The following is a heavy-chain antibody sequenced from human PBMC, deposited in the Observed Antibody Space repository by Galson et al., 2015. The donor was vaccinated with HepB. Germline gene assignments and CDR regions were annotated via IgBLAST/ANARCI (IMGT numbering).Heavy chain of an antibody. CDR3: AKDHKCTESVCYTYFYNGMDI. J-gene: IGHJ6*02. CDR2: ISGSGIST. CDR1: KFSFSDYA. D-gene: IGHD2-8*01. V-gene: IGHV3-23*01. Sequence: SLRLSCAASKFSFSDYAMSWVRQAPGKGLEWLSFISGSGISTYYANSVKGRFTISRDNSNNMLYLQMNSLRAEDTAVYYCAKDHKCTESVCYTYFYNGMDIWGQGTTVTVSS.